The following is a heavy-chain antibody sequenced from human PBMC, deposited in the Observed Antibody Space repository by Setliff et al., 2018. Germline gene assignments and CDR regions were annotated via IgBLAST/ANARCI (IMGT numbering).Heavy chain of an antibody. V-gene: IGHV4-4*08. CDR2: IYTGGST. Sequence: PSETLSLTCIVSGVSVSRHYWSWIRQPPGKTLEWIGYIYTGGSTTYNPSLKSRVTLSLDTSKNHLSLNLTSVTAAGTAVYYCARARYCSGGRCYWTWLDSWAQGTLVTVSS. CDR3: ARARYCSGGRCYWTWLDS. J-gene: IGHJ5*01. D-gene: IGHD2-15*01. CDR1: GVSVSRHY.